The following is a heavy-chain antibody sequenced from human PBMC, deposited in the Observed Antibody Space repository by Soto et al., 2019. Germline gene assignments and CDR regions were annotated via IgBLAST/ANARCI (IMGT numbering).Heavy chain of an antibody. D-gene: IGHD3-3*01. V-gene: IGHV3-23*01. CDR1: GFTFSSYA. J-gene: IGHJ5*02. CDR3: AKIVHYDFWRGPTSSPNWFDP. Sequence: GGSLRLSCAASGFTFSSYAMSWVRQAPGKGLEWVSAISGSGGSTYYADSVKGRFTISRDNSKNTLYLQMNSLRAEDKAVYYCAKIVHYDFWRGPTSSPNWFDPWGQGTLVTVS. CDR2: ISGSGGST.